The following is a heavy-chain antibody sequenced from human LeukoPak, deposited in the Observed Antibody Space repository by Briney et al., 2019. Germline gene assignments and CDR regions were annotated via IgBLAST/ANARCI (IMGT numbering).Heavy chain of an antibody. CDR3: ARDTNMYSSGVGYFDY. V-gene: IGHV3-7*03. CDR1: GFTFSSYW. J-gene: IGHJ4*02. CDR2: IKQDGSEK. Sequence: GGSLRLSCAASGFTFSSYWMSWVRQAPGKGLEWLANIKQDGSEKYYLDSVKGRFTISRDNAKNSLYLQMNSLRVEDTAVYYCARDTNMYSSGVGYFDYWGQGTLVTVSS. D-gene: IGHD6-19*01.